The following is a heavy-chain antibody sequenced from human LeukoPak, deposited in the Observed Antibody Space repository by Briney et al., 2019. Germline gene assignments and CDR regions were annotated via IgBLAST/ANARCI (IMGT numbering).Heavy chain of an antibody. J-gene: IGHJ4*02. CDR3: ARLRGSDRNDY. V-gene: IGHV5-51*01. D-gene: IGHD1-26*01. CDR1: GYSFASYW. Sequence: GESLKISCKGSGYSFASYWIGWVRQMPGKGLEWMGIIYPGDSDTRYSPSFQGQVTISADKSITTAYLQWGSLKASDTAMYYCARLRGSDRNDYWGQGTLVTVSS. CDR2: IYPGDSDT.